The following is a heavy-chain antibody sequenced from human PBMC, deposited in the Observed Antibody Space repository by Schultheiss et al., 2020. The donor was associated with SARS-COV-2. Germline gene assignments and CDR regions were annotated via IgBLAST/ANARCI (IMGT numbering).Heavy chain of an antibody. CDR3: ARASRRSGSWYYFDY. CDR1: GYSISSGYY. V-gene: IGHV4-38-2*02. D-gene: IGHD1-26*01. CDR2: LYHSGNT. J-gene: IGHJ4*02. Sequence: SETLSLTCTVSGYSISSGYYWGWIRQTPGKGLEWIGSLYHSGNTHYNPSLKSRVTISVDTSKNQFSLKLSSVTAADTAVYYCARASRRSGSWYYFDYWGQGTLVTVSS.